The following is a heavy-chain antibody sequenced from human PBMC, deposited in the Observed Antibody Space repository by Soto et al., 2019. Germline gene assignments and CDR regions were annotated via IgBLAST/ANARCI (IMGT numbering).Heavy chain of an antibody. CDR2: INCDSGGT. D-gene: IGHD2-8*02. CDR1: GYTFTDYY. V-gene: IGHV1-2*02. CDR3: TRDLVGYGAFDV. Sequence: QVHLVQSGAEVRKPGTSVKVSCETSGYTFTDYYIHWVRQAPGQGLEWMGRINCDSGGTTYPQKFQGRVTMTRDTSITTVSMDLSRQTSNDTAVYYCTRDLVGYGAFDVWGQGTPVAVSP. J-gene: IGHJ3*01.